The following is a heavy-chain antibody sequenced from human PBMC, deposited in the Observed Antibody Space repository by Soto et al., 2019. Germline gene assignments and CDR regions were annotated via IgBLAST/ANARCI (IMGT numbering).Heavy chain of an antibody. CDR2: VSGYNYNT. D-gene: IGHD2-8*01. J-gene: IGHJ5*01. CDR1: GYSFRSYG. V-gene: IGHV1-18*01. CDR3: GRSSSMLGAGWSDS. Sequence: GASVKVSCKASGYSFRSYGINWVRQAPGQGLEWIGWVSGYNYNTKYAHKLQGRITVTTDTSTNTAYMELRSLRSDDTAVYYCGRSSSMLGAGWSDSWGRGTLVTVSS.